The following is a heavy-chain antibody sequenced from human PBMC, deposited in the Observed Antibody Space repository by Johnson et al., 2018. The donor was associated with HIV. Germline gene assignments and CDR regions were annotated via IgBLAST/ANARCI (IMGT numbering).Heavy chain of an antibody. Sequence: VYLVESGGGVVQPGGSLRLSCAASGFTFSSYWMSWVRQAPGKGLEWVANIKQDGSEKYYVDSVKGRFTISRDNAKNSLYLQMNSLRAEDTAVYYCARSLAAAGLYDAFDIWGQGTMVTVSS. V-gene: IGHV3-7*05. D-gene: IGHD6-13*01. CDR2: IKQDGSEK. CDR1: GFTFSSYW. CDR3: ARSLAAAGLYDAFDI. J-gene: IGHJ3*02.